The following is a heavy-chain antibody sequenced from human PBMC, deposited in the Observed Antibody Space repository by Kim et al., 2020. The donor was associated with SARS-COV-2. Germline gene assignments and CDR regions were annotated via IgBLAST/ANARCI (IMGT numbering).Heavy chain of an antibody. D-gene: IGHD3-9*01. J-gene: IGHJ4*02. CDR3: AREGLRYFDWSFDY. Sequence: ADSVKGRFTISRDNSKNTLYLQMNSLRAEDTAVYYCAREGLRYFDWSFDYWGQGTLVTVSS. V-gene: IGHV3-30*01.